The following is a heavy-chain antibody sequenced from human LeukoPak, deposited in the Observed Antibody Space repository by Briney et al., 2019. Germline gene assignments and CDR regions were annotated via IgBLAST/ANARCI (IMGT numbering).Heavy chain of an antibody. D-gene: IGHD6-13*01. CDR3: ARDKSPIAAAGRGDY. CDR1: GYTFTSYG. Sequence: ASVKVSCKASGYTFTSYGINWVRQAPGQGLEWMGWISTYNGNTNYAQKLQGRVTMTTDTSTSTAYMELRSLRSDDTAVYYCARDKSPIAAAGRGDYWGQGTLVTVSS. CDR2: ISTYNGNT. J-gene: IGHJ4*02. V-gene: IGHV1-18*01.